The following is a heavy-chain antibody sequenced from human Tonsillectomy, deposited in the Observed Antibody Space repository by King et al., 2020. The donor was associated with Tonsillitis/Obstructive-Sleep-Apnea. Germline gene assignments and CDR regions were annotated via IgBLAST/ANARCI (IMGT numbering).Heavy chain of an antibody. CDR2: INPSGGST. J-gene: IGHJ5*02. D-gene: IGHD1/OR15-1a*01. V-gene: IGHV1-46*01. CDR1: GYTFTSYY. CDR3: ARAQTTWVWFDP. Sequence: QLVQSGAEVKKPGASVKVSCKASGYTFTSYYMHWVRQAPGQGLEWRGIINPSGGSTSYAQQFHARVTMTSDTSTSTDYMNLSSLRSEDTAVYYCARAQTTWVWFDPGGQGTLVTVSS.